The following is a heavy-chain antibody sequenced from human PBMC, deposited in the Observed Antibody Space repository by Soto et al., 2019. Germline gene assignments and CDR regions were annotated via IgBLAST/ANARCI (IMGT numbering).Heavy chain of an antibody. Sequence: SETLSLTCTVSGGSISSGGYYWSWIRQHPGKGLEWIGYIYYSGSTYYNPSLKSRVTISVDTSKNQFSLKLSSVTAADTAVYYCARMRFFGVVIISSHWFDPWGQGTLVTVSS. CDR1: GGSISSGGYY. V-gene: IGHV4-31*03. D-gene: IGHD3-3*01. J-gene: IGHJ5*02. CDR2: IYYSGST. CDR3: ARMRFFGVVIISSHWFDP.